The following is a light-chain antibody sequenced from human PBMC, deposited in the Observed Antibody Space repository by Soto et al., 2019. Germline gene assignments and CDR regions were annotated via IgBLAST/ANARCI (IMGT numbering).Light chain of an antibody. CDR3: MQALQTPLT. Sequence: DIVMTQTPLSLSVTPGQPSSISFDSIQILLHSDGKTYLDWYLQKPGQSPQLLIYLGSNRASGVPDRFSGSGSGTDFTLKISRVEAEDVGVYYCMQALQTPLTFGGGTKVDIK. V-gene: IGKV2-28*01. CDR2: LGS. J-gene: IGKJ4*01. CDR1: QILLHSDGKTY.